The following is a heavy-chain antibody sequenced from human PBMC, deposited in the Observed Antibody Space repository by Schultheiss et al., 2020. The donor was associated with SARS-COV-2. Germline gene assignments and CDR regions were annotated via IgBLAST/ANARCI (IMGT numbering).Heavy chain of an antibody. Sequence: GGSLRLSCAASGFTFSSYSMNWVRQAPGKGLEWVSAISGSGGSTYYADSVKGRFTISRDNSKNTLYLQMNSLRAEDTAVYYCAKDRILLWFGENGMDVWGQGTTVTVSS. D-gene: IGHD3-10*01. CDR2: ISGSGGST. CDR1: GFTFSSYS. J-gene: IGHJ6*02. V-gene: IGHV3-23*01. CDR3: AKDRILLWFGENGMDV.